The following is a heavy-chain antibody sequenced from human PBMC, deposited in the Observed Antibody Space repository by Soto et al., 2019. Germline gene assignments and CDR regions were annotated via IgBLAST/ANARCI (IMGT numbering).Heavy chain of an antibody. Sequence: GGSLRLSCAASGFTLSSYAISWVRQAPGKGLEWVSAISGSAGSTNYADSVKGRFTISRDNSKNTLYLQLNSLRAEDTAVYYCARTLATFSWLDPWGQGTPVTVSS. CDR3: ARTLATFSWLDP. J-gene: IGHJ5*02. V-gene: IGHV3-23*01. CDR2: ISGSAGST. CDR1: GFTLSSYA.